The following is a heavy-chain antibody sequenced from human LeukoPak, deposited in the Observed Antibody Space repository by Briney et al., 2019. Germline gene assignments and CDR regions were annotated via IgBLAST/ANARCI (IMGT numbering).Heavy chain of an antibody. V-gene: IGHV3-7*01. J-gene: IGHJ4*02. Sequence: GGSLRLSCAASGFTFSSYWMSWVRQAPGKGLEWVANIKQDGSEKYYVDSVKGRFTISRDNAKNSLYLQMNSLRAEDTAVYYCARDGYSSSSSFDYWGQGTLVTVSS. CDR2: IKQDGSEK. D-gene: IGHD6-6*01. CDR1: GFTFSSYW. CDR3: ARDGYSSSSSFDY.